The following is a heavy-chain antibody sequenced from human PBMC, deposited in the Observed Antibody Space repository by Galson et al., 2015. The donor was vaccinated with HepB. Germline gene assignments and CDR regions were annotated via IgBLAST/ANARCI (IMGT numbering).Heavy chain of an antibody. CDR3: ASSRSGYSSGWYVLDY. CDR1: GGTFRSFA. V-gene: IGHV1-69*06. CDR2: IIPMSGTA. D-gene: IGHD6-19*01. J-gene: IGHJ4*02. Sequence: SCKASGGTFRSFAISWVRQARGQGLEWMGGIIPMSGTANYAQKFQGRVTITADKSTSTAYMELSSLRSEDTAVYYCASSRSGYSSGWYVLDYWGQGTLVTVSS.